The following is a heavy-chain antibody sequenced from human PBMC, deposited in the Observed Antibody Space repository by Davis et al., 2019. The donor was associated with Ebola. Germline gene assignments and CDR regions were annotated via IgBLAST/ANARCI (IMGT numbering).Heavy chain of an antibody. CDR1: GGSISSGGYY. J-gene: IGHJ4*02. CDR2: IYYSGST. CDR3: ARHEPAAGTLDY. Sequence: SETLSLTCTVSGGSISSGGYYWSWIRQPPGKGLEWIGSIYYSGSTYYNPSLKSRVTISVDTSKNQFSLKLSSVTAADTAVYYCARHEPAAGTLDYWGQGTLVTVSS. D-gene: IGHD6-13*01. V-gene: IGHV4-39*01.